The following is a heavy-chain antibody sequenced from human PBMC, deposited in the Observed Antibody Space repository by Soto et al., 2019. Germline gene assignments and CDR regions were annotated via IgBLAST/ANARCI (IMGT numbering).Heavy chain of an antibody. D-gene: IGHD4-4*01. CDR2: VYYSGTT. J-gene: IGHJ5*02. CDR3: AHIRDYNNYGWFDP. CDR1: GGSISSSPYY. Sequence: PSETLSLTCIVSGGSISSSPYYWAWIRQPPGKALEWIGSVYYSGTTYRNPSLKSRATLSVDRSKNQFSLQLISVTAADTSVYYCAHIRDYNNYGWFDPWGPGSLVTVSS. V-gene: IGHV4-39*01.